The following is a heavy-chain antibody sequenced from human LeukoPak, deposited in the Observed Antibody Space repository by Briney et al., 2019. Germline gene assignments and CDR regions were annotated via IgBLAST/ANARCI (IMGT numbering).Heavy chain of an antibody. CDR3: ARDNLGVEVGNYYYYYMDV. V-gene: IGHV1-69*05. CDR1: GGTFSSYA. D-gene: IGHD2-15*01. J-gene: IGHJ6*03. Sequence: SVKVSCKASGGTFSSYAISWVRQAPGQGLEWMGRIVPIFGTANYAQKFQDRVTITTDESTSTAYMELSSLRSEDTAVYYCARDNLGVEVGNYYYYYMDVWGKGTTVTVSS. CDR2: IVPIFGTA.